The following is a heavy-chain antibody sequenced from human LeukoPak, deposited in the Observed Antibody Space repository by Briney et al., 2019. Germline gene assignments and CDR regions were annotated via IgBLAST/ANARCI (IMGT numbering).Heavy chain of an antibody. CDR3: AKDAPVNIVVVPAANS. V-gene: IGHV3-23*01. Sequence: GGSLRLSCAASGFTFSSYAMSRVRQAPGKGLEWVSAISGSGGSTYYADSVKGRFTISRDNSKNTLYLQMNSLRAEDTAVYYCAKDAPVNIVVVPAANSWGQGTLVTVSS. CDR2: ISGSGGST. J-gene: IGHJ4*02. D-gene: IGHD2-2*01. CDR1: GFTFSSYA.